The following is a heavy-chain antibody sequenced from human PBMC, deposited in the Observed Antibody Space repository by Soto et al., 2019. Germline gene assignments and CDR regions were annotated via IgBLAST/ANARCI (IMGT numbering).Heavy chain of an antibody. V-gene: IGHV3-23*01. D-gene: IGHD4-17*01. CDR3: AKARTTVTTPDY. J-gene: IGHJ4*02. CDR2: ISGSASNT. Sequence: EVQLLESGGGLVQPGGSLRLSCAASGFTFSTYAMNWVRQAPGKGLEWVSGISGSASNTYHADSVKGRFTISRDNSKNTLYLQMNSLRAEDTAVYYCAKARTTVTTPDYWGQGTLATVSS. CDR1: GFTFSTYA.